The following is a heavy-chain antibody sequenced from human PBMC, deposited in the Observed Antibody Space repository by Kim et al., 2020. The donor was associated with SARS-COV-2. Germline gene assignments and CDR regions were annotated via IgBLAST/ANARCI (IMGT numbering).Heavy chain of an antibody. CDR3: ARAPSYCGSGSYFDY. CDR1: GGSISYYY. D-gene: IGHD3-10*01. V-gene: IGHV4-59*01. J-gene: IGHJ4*02. CDR2: FYCGST. Sequence: SETLSLTCTVSGGSISYYYWSWIRQPPGKGLEWIGYFYCGSTNYNPSLSSRVTMSVDTSKNQFSLELSSLTAADTAVDYCARAPSYCGSGSYFDYWGRGT.